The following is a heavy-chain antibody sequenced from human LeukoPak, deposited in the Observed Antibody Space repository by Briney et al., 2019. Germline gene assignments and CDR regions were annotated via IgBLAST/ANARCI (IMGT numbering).Heavy chain of an antibody. J-gene: IGHJ6*02. CDR2: IYYSGST. CDR1: GGSVSSGSYY. CDR3: ARVRVTIFGVVIYYYGMDV. Sequence: SETLSLTCTVSGGSVSSGSYYWSWIRQPPGKGLEWIGYIYYSGSTNYNPSLKSRVTISVDTSKNQFSLKLSSVTAADTAVYYCARVRVTIFGVVIYYYGMDVWGQGTTVTASS. D-gene: IGHD3-3*01. V-gene: IGHV4-61*01.